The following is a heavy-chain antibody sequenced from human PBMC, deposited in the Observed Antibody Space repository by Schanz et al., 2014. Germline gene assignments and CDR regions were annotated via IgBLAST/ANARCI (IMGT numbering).Heavy chain of an antibody. CDR3: ARDYYDILTGYPYDTFDI. D-gene: IGHD3-9*01. V-gene: IGHV1-2*02. CDR2: INPNSGGT. J-gene: IGHJ3*02. Sequence: QVQLVQSGAEVKKPGASVKVSCKASGYIFSSYAIHWVRQAPGQGLEWMGWINPNSGGTTYAQMFQGRVTMTTDTSIRTAYMELSSLRSDDTAVYYCARDYYDILTGYPYDTFDIWGQGTMVTVSS. CDR1: GYIFSSYA.